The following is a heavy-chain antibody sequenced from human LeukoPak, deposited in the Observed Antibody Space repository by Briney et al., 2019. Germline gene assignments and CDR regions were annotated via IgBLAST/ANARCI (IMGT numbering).Heavy chain of an antibody. CDR3: AKGIQLWLNYFDY. D-gene: IGHD5-18*01. J-gene: IGHJ4*02. Sequence: GGSLRLSCAASGFTFSSYAMSWVRQAPGKGLELVSAISGSGGSTYYADSVKGRFTISRDNSKNTLYLQMNSLRAEDTAVYYCAKGIQLWLNYFDYWGQGTLVTVSS. CDR2: ISGSGGST. CDR1: GFTFSSYA. V-gene: IGHV3-23*01.